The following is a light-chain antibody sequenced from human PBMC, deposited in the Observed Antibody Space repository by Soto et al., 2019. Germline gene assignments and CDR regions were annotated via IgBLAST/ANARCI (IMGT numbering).Light chain of an antibody. CDR1: SRDVGGQNY. CDR3: CSHAGNNNYV. V-gene: IGLV2-8*01. CDR2: AVS. J-gene: IGLJ1*01. Sequence: QSALPQPPSASGSPGQSVAISCTGTSRDVGGQNYVSWYQQHPGKAPKLIIYAVSNRPSGVPDRFSGSKSGNTASLTISGLRAEDEADYYCCSHAGNNNYVFGTGTKLTVL.